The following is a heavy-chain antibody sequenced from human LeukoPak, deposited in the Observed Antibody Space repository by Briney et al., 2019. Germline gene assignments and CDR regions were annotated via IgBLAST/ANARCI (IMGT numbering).Heavy chain of an antibody. CDR3: ARQSTCYDFLFDP. V-gene: IGHV4-59*08. CDR1: GGSISSYY. CDR2: IYYSGST. Sequence: SSETLSLTCTVSGGSISSYYWSWIRQPPGKGLEWIGYIYYSGSTNYNPSLKSRVTISVDTSKNQFSLKLSSVTAADTAVYYCARQSTCYDFLFDPWGQGTLVTVSS. D-gene: IGHD3-3*01. J-gene: IGHJ5*02.